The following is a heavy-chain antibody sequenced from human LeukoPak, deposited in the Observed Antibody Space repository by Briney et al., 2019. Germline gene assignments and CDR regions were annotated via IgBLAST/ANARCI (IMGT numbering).Heavy chain of an antibody. J-gene: IGHJ6*04. CDR1: GFTFSSYA. D-gene: IGHD3-10*02. CDR3: AELGITMIGGV. Sequence: GGSLRLSCGASGFTFSSYAMNWVRQAPGKGLEWVSYISSSGSTIYYADSVKGRFTISRDNAKNSLYLQMNSLRAEDTAVYYCAELGITMIGGVWGKGTTVTISS. CDR2: ISSSGSTI. V-gene: IGHV3-48*03.